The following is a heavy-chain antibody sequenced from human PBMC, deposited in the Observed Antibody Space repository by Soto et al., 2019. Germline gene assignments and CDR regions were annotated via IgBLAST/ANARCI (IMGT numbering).Heavy chain of an antibody. CDR3: ARDRYCTNGVCYNRVNYGMDV. CDR1: GFTFSDYY. Sequence: GGSLRLSCAASGFTFSDYYMSWIRQAPGKGLEWVSYISSSSSYTSYADSVKGRFTISRDNAKNSLYLQMNSLRAEDTAVYYCARDRYCTNGVCYNRVNYGMDVWGQGTTVTVSS. J-gene: IGHJ6*02. D-gene: IGHD2-8*01. CDR2: ISSSSSYT. V-gene: IGHV3-11*06.